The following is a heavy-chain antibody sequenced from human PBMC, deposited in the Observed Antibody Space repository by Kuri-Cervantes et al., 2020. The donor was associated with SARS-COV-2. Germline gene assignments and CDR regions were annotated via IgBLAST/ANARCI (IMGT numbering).Heavy chain of an antibody. J-gene: IGHJ3*02. CDR3: AKEFLGKYEFWSGYRDAFDI. CDR2: ISGSGGST. Sequence: GESLKISCTASGFTFSSYAMSWVRQAPGKGLELVSGISGSGGSTYYADSVKGRFTISRDNSKKTLYLQMNSLRAEDTAVYYCAKEFLGKYEFWSGYRDAFDIWGQGTMVTVSS. V-gene: IGHV3-23*01. CDR1: GFTFSSYA. D-gene: IGHD3-3*01.